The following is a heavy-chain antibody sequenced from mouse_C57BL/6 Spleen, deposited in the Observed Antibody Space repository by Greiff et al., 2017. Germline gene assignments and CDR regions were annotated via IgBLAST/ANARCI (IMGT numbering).Heavy chain of an antibody. V-gene: IGHV1-18*01. D-gene: IGHD2-3*01. Sequence: VQLQQSGPELVKPGASVKIPCKASGYTFTDYNMDWVKQSHGKSLEWIGDINPNNGGTIYNQKFKGKATLTVDKSSSTAYMELRSLTSEDTAVYYCARGGYDGYYGYYAMDYWGQGTSVTVSS. CDR1: GYTFTDYN. CDR3: ARGGYDGYYGYYAMDY. J-gene: IGHJ4*01. CDR2: INPNNGGT.